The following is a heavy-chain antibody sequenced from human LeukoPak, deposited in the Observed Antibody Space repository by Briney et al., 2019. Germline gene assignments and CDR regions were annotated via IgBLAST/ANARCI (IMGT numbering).Heavy chain of an antibody. CDR2: ISYTGSA. D-gene: IGHD4-23*01. CDR1: GGSIRNSNYF. J-gene: IGHJ3*02. V-gene: IGHV4-39*07. Sequence: SETLSLTCSVSGGSIRNSNYFWAWIRQPPGKGLEWIGVISYTGSAYYNPSLKSRVTISVDTSKNQFSLKLISVTAADTAVYYCARHQRGNSDAFDIWGRGTMVTVSS. CDR3: ARHQRGNSDAFDI.